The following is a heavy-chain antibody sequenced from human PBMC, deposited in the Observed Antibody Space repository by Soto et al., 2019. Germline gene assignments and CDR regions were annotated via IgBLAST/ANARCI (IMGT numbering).Heavy chain of an antibody. CDR2: IYHSGST. Sequence: PSETLSLTCAVSGGSISSSNWWSWVRQPPGKGLEWIGEIYHSGSTNYNPSLKSRVTISVDKSKNQFSLKLSSVTAADTAVYYCARGTAMVPGHFDYWGQGTLVTVSS. V-gene: IGHV4-4*02. CDR3: ARGTAMVPGHFDY. D-gene: IGHD5-18*01. CDR1: GGSISSSNW. J-gene: IGHJ4*02.